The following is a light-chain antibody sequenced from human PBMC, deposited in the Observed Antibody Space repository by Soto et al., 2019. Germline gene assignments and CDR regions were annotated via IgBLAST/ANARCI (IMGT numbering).Light chain of an antibody. V-gene: IGKV1D-8*01. CDR3: QQYYSFPWT. J-gene: IGKJ1*01. Sequence: VIWMTQSPSLLSASTGDRVTISGLMSQGISSYLAWYQQKPGKAPELLIYAASTLQSGVPSRFSGSGSGTDFTLTISCLQSEDFATYYCQQYYSFPWTFGQGTKVDIK. CDR2: AAS. CDR1: QGISSY.